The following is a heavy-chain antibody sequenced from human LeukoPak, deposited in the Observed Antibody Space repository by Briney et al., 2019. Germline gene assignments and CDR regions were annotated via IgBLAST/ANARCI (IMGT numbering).Heavy chain of an antibody. Sequence: GGSLRLSCAASGFTFSSYAMSWVRQAPGKGLEWVSAISGSGGSTYYADSVKGQFTISRDNSKNTLYLQVNSLRAEDTAVYYCAKDIAARPHQGFGYWGQGTLVTVSS. V-gene: IGHV3-23*01. CDR3: AKDIAARPHQGFGY. J-gene: IGHJ4*02. CDR1: GFTFSSYA. D-gene: IGHD6-6*01. CDR2: ISGSGGST.